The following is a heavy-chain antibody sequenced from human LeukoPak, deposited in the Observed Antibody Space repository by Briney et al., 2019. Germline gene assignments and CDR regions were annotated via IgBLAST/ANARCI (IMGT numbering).Heavy chain of an antibody. V-gene: IGHV4-34*01. CDR2: INHSGST. J-gene: IGHJ4*02. Sequence: SSETLSLTCAVYGGSFSGYYWSWIRQPPGKGLEWIGEINHSGSTNYNPSLKSRVTISVDTSKNQFSLKLSSVTAADTAVYCCARGRVAAAAPPFDYWGQGTLVTVSS. CDR3: ARGRVAAAAPPFDY. D-gene: IGHD6-13*01. CDR1: GGSFSGYY.